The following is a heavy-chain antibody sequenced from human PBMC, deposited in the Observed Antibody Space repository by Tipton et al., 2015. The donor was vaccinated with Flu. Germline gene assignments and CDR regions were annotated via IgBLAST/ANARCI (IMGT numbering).Heavy chain of an antibody. J-gene: IGHJ4*02. D-gene: IGHD4-17*01. CDR3: ARDDYGDYSFDY. V-gene: IGHV4-39*07. CDR1: GASIRSTNCY. CDR2: IYYNGNT. Sequence: TLSLTCTVSGASIRSTNCYWGWVRQPPGKGLEWIGNIYYNGNTYYSPSLGSRLTMSVDTSKNQFSLKLSSAAAAESAVYYCARDDYGDYSFDYWGQGTLVTVSS.